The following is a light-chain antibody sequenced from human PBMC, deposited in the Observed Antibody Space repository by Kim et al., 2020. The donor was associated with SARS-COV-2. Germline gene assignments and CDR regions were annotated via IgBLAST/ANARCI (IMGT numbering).Light chain of an antibody. Sequence: GDRVTITCRASQSIRSYLNWYQQKSGTAPKLLIYDASTLQSGVPSRFSGSGSGTDFTLTISSLQPEDFATYYCQQSYSALLWTFGQGTKVDIK. J-gene: IGKJ1*01. CDR2: DAS. CDR1: QSIRSY. V-gene: IGKV1-39*01. CDR3: QQSYSALLWT.